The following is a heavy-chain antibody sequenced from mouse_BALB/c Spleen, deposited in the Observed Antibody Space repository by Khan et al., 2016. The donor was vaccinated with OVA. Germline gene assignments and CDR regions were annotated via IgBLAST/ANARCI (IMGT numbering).Heavy chain of an antibody. CDR2: INSDGYYT. CDR3: ASHLTGSFAY. D-gene: IGHD4-1*01. Sequence: EVKLVESGGDLMKPGGPLKLSCAASGFTFSTYGMSWVRQTPDKRLEWVATINSDGYYTYYPDSVQGRFTISRNNAKNTLYLQMSSLKSEDTAMYYCASHLTGSFAYWGQGTLVTVSA. V-gene: IGHV5-6*01. CDR1: GFTFSTYG. J-gene: IGHJ3*01.